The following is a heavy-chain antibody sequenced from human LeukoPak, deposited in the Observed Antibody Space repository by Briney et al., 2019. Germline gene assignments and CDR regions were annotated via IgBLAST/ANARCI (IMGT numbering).Heavy chain of an antibody. CDR2: INSDGSTI. J-gene: IGHJ4*02. V-gene: IGHV3-74*01. CDR1: GFTFSSYW. Sequence: PGGSLRLSCAASGFTFSSYWMHWVRQAPGKGLVWVSRINSDGSTITYADSVKGRFTISRDNAKNSLYLQMNSLGAEDTAVYYCARGRGCSSMSCYPDYWGQGTLVTVSS. D-gene: IGHD2-2*01. CDR3: ARGRGCSSMSCYPDY.